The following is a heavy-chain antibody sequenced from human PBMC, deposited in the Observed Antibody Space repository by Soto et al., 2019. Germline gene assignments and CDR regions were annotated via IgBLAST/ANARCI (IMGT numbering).Heavy chain of an antibody. V-gene: IGHV4-31*03. CDR1: GGSISSGGYY. CDR2: IYYSGST. Sequence: QVQLQESGPGLVKPSQTLSLTCTVSGGSISSGGYYWSWIRQHPGKGLEWIGYIYYSGSTYYNPSINSRVTISVDTSKNQFSLKLSSVTAADTAVYYCARGVTLVRGVIHTPYFDYWGQGALVTVSS. CDR3: ARGVTLVRGVIHTPYFDY. D-gene: IGHD3-10*01. J-gene: IGHJ4*02.